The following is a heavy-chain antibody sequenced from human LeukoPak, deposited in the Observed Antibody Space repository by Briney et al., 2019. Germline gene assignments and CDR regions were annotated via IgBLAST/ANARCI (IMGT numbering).Heavy chain of an antibody. CDR3: AKDYFLIDY. CDR1: GFTFSSYA. D-gene: IGHD3-10*01. V-gene: IGHV3-23*01. CDR2: LTGSGATT. Sequence: GSLRLSCAASGFTFSSYAMSWVRQAPGKGLEWVSTLTGSGATTYYADSVKGRFTISRDNSKNTLYLQMNSLRAEDTAVYYCAKDYFLIDYWGQGTLVTVSS. J-gene: IGHJ4*02.